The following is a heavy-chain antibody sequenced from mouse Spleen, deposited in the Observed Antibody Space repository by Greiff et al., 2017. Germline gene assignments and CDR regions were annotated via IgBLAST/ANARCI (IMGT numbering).Heavy chain of an antibody. J-gene: IGHJ4*01. Sequence: EVMFVESGGGLVQPGGSRKLSCAASGFTFSSFGMHWVRQAPEKGLEWVAYISSGSSTIYYADTVKGRFTISRDNPKNTLFLQMTSLRSEDTAMYYCARSLYYDYDGGYAMDYWGQGTSVTVSS. CDR2: ISSGSSTI. D-gene: IGHD2-4*01. CDR3: ARSLYYDYDGGYAMDY. V-gene: IGHV5-17*02. CDR1: GFTFSSFG.